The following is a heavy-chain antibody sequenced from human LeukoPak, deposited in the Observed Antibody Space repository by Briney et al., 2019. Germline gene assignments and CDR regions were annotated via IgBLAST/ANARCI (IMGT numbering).Heavy chain of an antibody. D-gene: IGHD6-13*01. V-gene: IGHV3-30*02. J-gene: IGHJ4*02. Sequence: GGSLRLSCAASGFTFSSYGMHWVRQAPGKGLEWVAFIRYDGSNTYYADSVKGRFTISRGNSKNTLYLQMNSLRAEDTAVYYCAKGGGYSSSEISPDYWGQGTLVTVSS. CDR3: AKGGGYSSSEISPDY. CDR1: GFTFSSYG. CDR2: IRYDGSNT.